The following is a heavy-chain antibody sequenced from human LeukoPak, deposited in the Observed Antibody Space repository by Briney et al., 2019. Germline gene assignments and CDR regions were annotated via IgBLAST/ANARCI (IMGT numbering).Heavy chain of an antibody. CDR3: AKDRSSGWYSFQH. D-gene: IGHD6-19*01. J-gene: IGHJ1*01. CDR1: GFTFSSYG. V-gene: IGHV3-30*18. CDR2: ISYDGSNK. Sequence: GRSLRHSCAASGFTFSSYGMHCVRQAPGKGLEWVAVISYDGSNKYYADSVKGRFTISRDNSKNTLYLQMNSLRPEDTAVYYCAKDRSSGWYSFQHWGQGTLVSVSS.